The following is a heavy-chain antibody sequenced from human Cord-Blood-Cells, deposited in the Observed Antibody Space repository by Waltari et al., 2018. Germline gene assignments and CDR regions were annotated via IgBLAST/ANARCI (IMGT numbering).Heavy chain of an antibody. V-gene: IGHV3-21*01. D-gene: IGHD2-15*01. CDR1: GFNFSSSR. CDR2: ISSSSSYI. Sequence: EVQLVESGGGLVKPGGSLRLPCASSGFNFSSSRMNWVRPAPGKGLEWVSSISSSSSYIYYADSVKGRFTISRDNAKNSLYLQMNSLRAEDTAVYYCARLGYCSGGSCYYWGQGTLVTVSS. CDR3: ARLGYCSGGSCYY. J-gene: IGHJ4*02.